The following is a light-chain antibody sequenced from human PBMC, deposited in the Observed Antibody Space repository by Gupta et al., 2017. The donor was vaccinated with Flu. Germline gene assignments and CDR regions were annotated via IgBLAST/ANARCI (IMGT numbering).Light chain of an antibody. CDR2: AAS. CDR1: QSVSSAL. CDR3: QQYGGSPPVT. J-gene: IGKJ4*01. Sequence: EIVFTQSPGTLSLSPGERATLSCRASQSVSSALLAWYQQKPGQSPRLLIHAASSRATGIPDRFSGSGSGTDFTLTITRLEPEDFAVYYCQQYGGSPPVTFGGGTKVEIK. V-gene: IGKV3-20*01.